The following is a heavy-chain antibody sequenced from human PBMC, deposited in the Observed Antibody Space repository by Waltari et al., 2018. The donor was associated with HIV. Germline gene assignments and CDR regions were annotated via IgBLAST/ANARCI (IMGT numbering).Heavy chain of an antibody. J-gene: IGHJ4*02. D-gene: IGHD2-8*01. CDR2: INPNGDYT. CDR3: ARDLGYGANPLDY. CDR1: GYTFTSHS. V-gene: IGHV1-46*01. Sequence: QVQLVQSEAEVKKPGASVKISCTASGYTFTSHSIHWVRQAPGQGLEWMGIINPNGDYTRYAQKFQGRVTMTIDTSTSTFYMDLGSPRSEDTAVYYCARDLGYGANPLDYWGQGTLVTVSS.